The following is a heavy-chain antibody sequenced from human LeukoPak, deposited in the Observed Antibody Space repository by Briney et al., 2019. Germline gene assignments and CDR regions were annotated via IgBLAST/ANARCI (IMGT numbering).Heavy chain of an antibody. J-gene: IGHJ3*02. D-gene: IGHD2-21*02. V-gene: IGHV3-30*18. CDR2: ISYDGSNR. CDR1: GFTFSDYG. CDR3: AKALRSWGYCGADCSNVHAFDI. Sequence: GGALRLSCAASGFTFSDYGIHLVRQAPGKGLEWVAVISYDGSNRYYADSVEARITISRDNSKETLYVQMNSLRAEDTAVYYCAKALRSWGYCGADCSNVHAFDIWGQGTTVTVSS.